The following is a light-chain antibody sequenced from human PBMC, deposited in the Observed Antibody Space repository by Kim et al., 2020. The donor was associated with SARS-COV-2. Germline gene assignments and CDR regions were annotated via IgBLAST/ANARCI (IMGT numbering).Light chain of an antibody. CDR2: GAS. J-gene: IGKJ1*01. CDR1: ETVTTS. CDR3: QQYSDWPPT. V-gene: IGKV3-15*01. Sequence: GFPGERATLSCRTSETVTTSLAWYQQTPGQAPRLLIHGASARPTGLPARFSGGGSGTDFTLTITGAQSEDAATYYCQQYSDWPPTFGQGTKVEIK.